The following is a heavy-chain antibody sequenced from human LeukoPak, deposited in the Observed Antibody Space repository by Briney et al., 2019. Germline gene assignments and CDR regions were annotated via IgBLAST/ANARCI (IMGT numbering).Heavy chain of an antibody. Sequence: GGSLRLSCAASGFTFSNFWMHWVRQLPGKGLEWLAHITSDGDITNYADSVTGRFTISRDNARNTVSLQMNSPRADDAAVYFSARDRWGERAFDTWGQGTLVTVSS. CDR3: ARDRWGERAFDT. V-gene: IGHV3-74*01. CDR2: ITSDGDIT. CDR1: GFTFSNFW. J-gene: IGHJ3*02. D-gene: IGHD7-27*01.